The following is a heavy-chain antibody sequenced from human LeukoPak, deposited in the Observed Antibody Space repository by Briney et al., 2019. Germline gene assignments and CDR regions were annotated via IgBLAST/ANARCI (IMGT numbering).Heavy chain of an antibody. V-gene: IGHV3-30-3*01. J-gene: IGHJ4*02. CDR2: ISYDGSNK. Sequence: GRSLRLSCVASGFTFSSYAMHWVRQAPGKGLEWVALISYDGSNKYYADSVKGRFTISRDNSKNTLYLQMNSLRAEDTAVYYCARGGVYSSGSYYLYYFDYRGQGTLVTVSS. D-gene: IGHD6-19*01. CDR3: ARGGVYSSGSYYLYYFDY. CDR1: GFTFSSYA.